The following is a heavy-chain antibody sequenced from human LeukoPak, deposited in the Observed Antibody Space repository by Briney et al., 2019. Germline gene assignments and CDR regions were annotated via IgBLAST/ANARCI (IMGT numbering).Heavy chain of an antibody. CDR1: GFTFSSYA. J-gene: IGHJ4*02. CDR2: ISGSGGNT. D-gene: IGHD1-26*01. V-gene: IGHV3-23*01. CDR3: AKDLTYSGSSFDY. Sequence: PGGSLRLSCAASGFTFSSYAMTWVRQAPGKGLEWVSGISGSGGNTYYADSAKGRFTISRDNSKNTLYLQMNSLRAEDTAVYYCAKDLTYSGSSFDYWGQGTLVTVSS.